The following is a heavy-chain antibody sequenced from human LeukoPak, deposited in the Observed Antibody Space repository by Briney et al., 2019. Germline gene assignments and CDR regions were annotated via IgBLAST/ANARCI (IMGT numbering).Heavy chain of an antibody. J-gene: IGHJ6*03. CDR2: ISAYNGNT. V-gene: IGHV1-18*01. Sequence: GASVKVSCKASGYTFTSYGISWVRQAPGQGLEWMGWISAYNGNTNYAQKLQGRVTMTTGTSTSTAYMELRSLRSDDTAVYYCARERKIAPLRYFAQANYMDVWGKGTTVTVSS. CDR3: ARERKIAPLRYFAQANYMDV. CDR1: GYTFTSYG. D-gene: IGHD3-9*01.